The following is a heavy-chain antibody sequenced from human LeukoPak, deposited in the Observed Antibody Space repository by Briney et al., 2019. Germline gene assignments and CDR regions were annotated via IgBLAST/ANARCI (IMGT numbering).Heavy chain of an antibody. D-gene: IGHD5-12*01. CDR1: GFTFTSHA. CDR3: ARESGYDVDLDY. CDR2: VWNDGRNK. V-gene: IGHV3-33*01. Sequence: GGSLRLSCAASGFTFTSHAMHWVRQAPAKGLEWVAGVWNDGRNKSYADSVRGRFSISRDNSKNTLYRQMTSLRAEDTALYYCARESGYDVDLDYGGQGTLVTVSS. J-gene: IGHJ4*02.